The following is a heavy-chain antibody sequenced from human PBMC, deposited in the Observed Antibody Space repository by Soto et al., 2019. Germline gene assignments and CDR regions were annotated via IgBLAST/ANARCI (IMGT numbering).Heavy chain of an antibody. Sequence: GGSLRLSCAASGFTFSSFAMSWVRQAPGKGLDWVSAISGSGGSTYSADSVKGRITISRDNSKNTLYLQMSSLRAEDTAVYYCARGFSAGKGSTPDFWGQGSLVTVSS. CDR1: GFTFSSFA. D-gene: IGHD6-13*01. J-gene: IGHJ4*02. CDR2: ISGSGGST. V-gene: IGHV3-23*01. CDR3: ARGFSAGKGSTPDF.